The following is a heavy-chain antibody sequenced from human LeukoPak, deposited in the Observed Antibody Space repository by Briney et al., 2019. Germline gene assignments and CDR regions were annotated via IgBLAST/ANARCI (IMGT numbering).Heavy chain of an antibody. J-gene: IGHJ4*02. CDR1: GFTFSSYA. CDR3: AKIGPLSGAYYFDY. Sequence: PGGSLRLSCAASGFTFSSYAMSWVRQAPGKGLKWVSSIVGSGTHTFYAGSVQGRFTVSRDNSKNTVYLQMNSLRGEDTAVYYCAKIGPLSGAYYFDYWGQGTLVTVSS. CDR2: IVGSGTHT. D-gene: IGHD7-27*01. V-gene: IGHV3-23*01.